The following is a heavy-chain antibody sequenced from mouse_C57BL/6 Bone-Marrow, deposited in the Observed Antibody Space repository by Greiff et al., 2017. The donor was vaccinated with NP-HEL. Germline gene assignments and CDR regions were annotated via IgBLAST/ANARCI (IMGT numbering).Heavy chain of an antibody. V-gene: IGHV1-72*01. J-gene: IGHJ3*01. Sequence: QVQLQQPGAELVKPGASVKLSCKASGYTFTSYWMHWVKQRPGRGLEWTGRIDPNSGGTKYNEKFKSKATLTVDKPSSTAYMQLSSLTSEDSAVYYCARGSYYSNYVPFAYWGQGTLVTVSA. CDR3: ARGSYYSNYVPFAY. CDR1: GYTFTSYW. D-gene: IGHD2-5*01. CDR2: IDPNSGGT.